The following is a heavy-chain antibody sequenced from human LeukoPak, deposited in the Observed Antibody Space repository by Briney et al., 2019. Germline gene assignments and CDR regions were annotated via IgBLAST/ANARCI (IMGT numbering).Heavy chain of an antibody. CDR3: ARVSIRGGDWDY. V-gene: IGHV4-4*02. CDR2: IYHSGSA. Sequence: SGTLSLTCAVSGGPISSSNWWSWVRQPPGKGLEWIGEIYHSGSANYNPSLKSRVTISVDKSKNQFSLKLSSVTAADTAVYYCARVSIRGGDWDYWGQGTLVTVSS. D-gene: IGHD2-21*02. J-gene: IGHJ4*02. CDR1: GGPISSSNW.